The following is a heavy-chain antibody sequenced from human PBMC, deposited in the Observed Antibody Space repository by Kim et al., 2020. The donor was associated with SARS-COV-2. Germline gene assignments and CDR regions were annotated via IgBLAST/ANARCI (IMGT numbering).Heavy chain of an antibody. D-gene: IGHD3-22*01. Sequence: ASVKVSCKASGYTFTGYYMHWVRQAPGQGLEWMGWINPNSGGTNYAQKFQGWVTMTRDTSISTAYMELSRLRSDDTAVYYCARAIYDSSGYHYWYFDLWGRGTLVTVSS. CDR3: ARAIYDSSGYHYWYFDL. V-gene: IGHV1-2*04. CDR1: GYTFTGYY. CDR2: INPNSGGT. J-gene: IGHJ2*01.